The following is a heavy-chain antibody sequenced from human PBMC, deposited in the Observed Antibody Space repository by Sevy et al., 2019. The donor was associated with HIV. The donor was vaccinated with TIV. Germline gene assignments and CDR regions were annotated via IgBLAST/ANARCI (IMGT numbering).Heavy chain of an antibody. V-gene: IGHV1-2*06. CDR1: GYTFTGDY. D-gene: IGHD1-7*01. CDR2: VFPNSGGT. Sequence: ASVKVSCKASGYTFTGDYLHWVRQAPGHGLEWMGRVFPNSGGTNYAQKFQGRVTMTRETSISTAYMELSRLRSDDMAVYYCARDGGGGTTNSGMDVWGQGTTVTVSS. CDR3: ARDGGGGTTNSGMDV. J-gene: IGHJ6*02.